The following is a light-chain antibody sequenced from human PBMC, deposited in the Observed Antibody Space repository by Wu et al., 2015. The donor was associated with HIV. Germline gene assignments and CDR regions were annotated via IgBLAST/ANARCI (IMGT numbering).Light chain of an antibody. CDR3: LHYGSSPT. J-gene: IGKJ1*01. CDR2: GAS. Sequence: IGLTQSPGALSLSPGETATLSCRPSQSVTATYISWYQQRVGQAPRLLIYGASIRATGIPDRFSGRESGPDFTLTISRLEPEDFAVYYCLHYGSSPTFGQGTKVEVK. CDR1: QSVTATY. V-gene: IGKV3-20*01.